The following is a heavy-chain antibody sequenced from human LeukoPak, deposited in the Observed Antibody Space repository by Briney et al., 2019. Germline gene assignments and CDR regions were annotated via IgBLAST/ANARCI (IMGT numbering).Heavy chain of an antibody. D-gene: IGHD1-26*01. CDR1: GFTFDDYG. CDR2: ISSSGSAI. CDR3: ARGAGIVGATTVAFDI. V-gene: IGHV3-11*04. J-gene: IGHJ3*02. Sequence: PGGSLRLSCAASGFTFDDYGMSWVRQAPGKGLEWVSYISSSGSAIYYADSVKGRFTISRDNAKNSLYLQMNSLRAEDTAVYYCARGAGIVGATTVAFDIWGQGTMVTVSS.